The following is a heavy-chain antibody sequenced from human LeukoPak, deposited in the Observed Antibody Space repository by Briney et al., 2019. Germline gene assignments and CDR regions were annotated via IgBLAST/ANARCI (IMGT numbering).Heavy chain of an antibody. Sequence: SETLSLTCTVSGGYISTYYWTWIRHPPGRGLEWIGHIHHSGSADYKPSLMSRVTISVDTSNNQFFLKLTSLTAADTAVYYCARTSYGAPMDVWGKGTTVTVSS. CDR2: IHHSGSA. CDR1: GGYISTYY. CDR3: ARTSYGAPMDV. D-gene: IGHD4-17*01. J-gene: IGHJ6*04. V-gene: IGHV4-59*01.